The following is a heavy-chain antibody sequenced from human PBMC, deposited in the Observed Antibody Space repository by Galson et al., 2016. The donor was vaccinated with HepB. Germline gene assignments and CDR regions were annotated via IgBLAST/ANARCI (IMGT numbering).Heavy chain of an antibody. CDR1: GYTFTTHA. V-gene: IGHV7-4-1*02. D-gene: IGHD7-27*01. Sequence: SVKVSCKASGYTFTTHAMNWVRQAPGQGLEWMGWINTNTGNPTYAQAFTGRFVFSLDISVSTAYLQISSLKPEDTAVYYCARAGWGTPTVVDYWGQGTLVTVSS. CDR3: ARAGWGTPTVVDY. J-gene: IGHJ4*02. CDR2: INTNTGNP.